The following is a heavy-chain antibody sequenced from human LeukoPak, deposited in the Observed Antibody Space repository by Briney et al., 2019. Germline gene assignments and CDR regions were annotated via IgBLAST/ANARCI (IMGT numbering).Heavy chain of an antibody. D-gene: IGHD3-10*01. J-gene: IGHJ4*02. CDR1: GYTFTVYY. Sequence: ASVRVSCKASGYTFTVYYMHWVRQAPGQGLERMGWINPNSGGTNYAQKFQGRVTMTRDTSISTAYMELSRLRSDDTAVYYCAIPYYGSGSYPFDYWGQGTLVTVSS. CDR2: INPNSGGT. CDR3: AIPYYGSGSYPFDY. V-gene: IGHV1-2*02.